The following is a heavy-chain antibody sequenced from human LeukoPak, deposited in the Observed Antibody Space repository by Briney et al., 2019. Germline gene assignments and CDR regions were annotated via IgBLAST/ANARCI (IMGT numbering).Heavy chain of an antibody. V-gene: IGHV5-51*01. Sequence: GESLKISCKGSGYSFTNYWIGWVRQMPGKGLEWMGIIYPGDSDTRYSPSFQGQVTISADKSISTAYLQWSSLKASDTAVYYCARDRRSQQGGVWGEIDPWGQGTLVTVSS. D-gene: IGHD3-16*01. CDR3: ARDRRSQQGGVWGEIDP. CDR1: GYSFTNYW. CDR2: IYPGDSDT. J-gene: IGHJ5*02.